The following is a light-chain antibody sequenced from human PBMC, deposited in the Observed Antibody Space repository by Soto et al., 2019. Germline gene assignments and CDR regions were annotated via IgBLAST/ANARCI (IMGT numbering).Light chain of an antibody. CDR1: QSVLYSSNNKNY. V-gene: IGKV4-1*01. J-gene: IGKJ4*01. CDR2: WAS. CDR3: QQYYSTPS. Sequence: DIVMTQSPDSLAVSPGERATINCKSSQSVLYSSNNKNYLAWYQQKPGQPPKLLIYWASTRESGVPDRFSGSGSGTDFTLTISSLQAEDVAVYYCQQYYSTPSFGGGTKVEIK.